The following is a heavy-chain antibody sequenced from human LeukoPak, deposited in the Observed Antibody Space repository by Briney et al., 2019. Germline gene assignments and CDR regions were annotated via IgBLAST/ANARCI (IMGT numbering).Heavy chain of an antibody. CDR3: ARQLELHYDY. J-gene: IGHJ4*02. Sequence: SETLPLTCAVSGDSITSSSWWSWVRQPPGKGLEWIGEIYHSGSTNYNPSLKSRVTISVDKSKNQFSLKLSSVTAADTAVYYCARQLELHYDYWGQGTLVTVSS. V-gene: IGHV4-4*02. CDR1: GDSITSSSW. D-gene: IGHD1-7*01. CDR2: IYHSGST.